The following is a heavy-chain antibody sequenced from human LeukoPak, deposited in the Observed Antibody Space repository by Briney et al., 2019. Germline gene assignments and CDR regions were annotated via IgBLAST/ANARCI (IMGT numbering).Heavy chain of an antibody. J-gene: IGHJ5*02. Sequence: SETLSLTCTVSGDSLSSFYWSWIRQPPGKGLEWIGYVFYTGDTNSNPSLKSRVTVSLDTSKRQVSLRLTSVTAADTAVYYCARHPFATPFDRWGRGTLVTVSS. D-gene: IGHD2-15*01. CDR1: GDSLSSFY. CDR3: ARHPFATPFDR. V-gene: IGHV4-59*08. CDR2: VFYTGDT.